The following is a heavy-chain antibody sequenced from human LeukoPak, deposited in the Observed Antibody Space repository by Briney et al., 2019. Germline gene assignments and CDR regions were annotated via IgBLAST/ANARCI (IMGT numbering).Heavy chain of an antibody. D-gene: IGHD6-19*01. J-gene: IGHJ4*02. CDR1: GASISPYY. CDR3: ARLDLTPGLYSSGWYSFDY. Sequence: SETLSLTCTVSGASISPYYWSWIRQPPGKGLEWIGYIHYSGITDYNPSLKSRVTILKDTSKNHFSLKLSSATAADTAVYYCARLDLTPGLYSSGWYSFDYWGQGTLVTVSS. V-gene: IGHV4-59*01. CDR2: IHYSGIT.